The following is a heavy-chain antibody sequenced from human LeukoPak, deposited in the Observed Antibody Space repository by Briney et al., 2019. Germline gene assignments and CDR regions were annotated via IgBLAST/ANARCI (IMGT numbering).Heavy chain of an antibody. CDR1: GGSISSGSYY. J-gene: IGHJ3*02. CDR2: IYTSGST. V-gene: IGHV4-61*02. CDR3: ARGSYDFWSGYYTGLSAFDI. Sequence: SETLSLTCTVSGGSISSGSYYWSWIRQPAGKGLEWIGRIYTSGSTNYNPSLKSRVTISVDTSKNQFSLKLSSVTAADTAVYYCARGSYDFWSGYYTGLSAFDIWGQGTMVTVSS. D-gene: IGHD3-3*01.